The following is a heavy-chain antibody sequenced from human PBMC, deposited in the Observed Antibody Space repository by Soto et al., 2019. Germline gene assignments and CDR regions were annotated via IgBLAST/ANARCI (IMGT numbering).Heavy chain of an antibody. CDR2: IKSKTDGGTT. CDR3: TTDLTSRREYDFWSVYSQFAP. J-gene: IGHJ5*02. CDR1: ECKFRNAC. V-gene: IGHV3-15*01. Sequence: GLPMRLCNGASECKFRNACVRCVRQAQGKGLQWVGRIKSKTDGGTTDYAAPVKGRFTISRDDSKNTLYLQMNSLKTEDTAVYYCTTDLTSRREYDFWSVYSQFAPWGQGTLVPVSP. D-gene: IGHD3-3*01.